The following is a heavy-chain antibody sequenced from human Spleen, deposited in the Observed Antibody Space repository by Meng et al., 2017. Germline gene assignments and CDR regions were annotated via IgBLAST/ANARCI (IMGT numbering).Heavy chain of an antibody. Sequence: QVHLQESGPGLVQPSGTPSLPCSVSAGSSITSGYYRGWIRQPPGKGLEWIGSIGHSGFTNDTPALKSRVTVSIDTSRNQFSLLLTSVTAADTAVYYCLRSSGWVKTGFDPWGQGTLVTVSS. J-gene: IGHJ5*02. CDR1: AGSSITSGYY. CDR2: IGHSGFT. CDR3: LRSSGWVKTGFDP. V-gene: IGHV4-39*05. D-gene: IGHD6-19*01.